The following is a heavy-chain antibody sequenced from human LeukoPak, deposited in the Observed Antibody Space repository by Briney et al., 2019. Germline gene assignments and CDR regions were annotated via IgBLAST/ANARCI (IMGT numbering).Heavy chain of an antibody. CDR3: ASSNGSGIA. J-gene: IGHJ4*02. CDR2: IYTSGST. D-gene: IGHD3-10*01. V-gene: IGHV4-61*02. CDR1: GGSISSGSYY. Sequence: SETLSLTCTVSGGSISSGSYYWSWIRQPAGKGLEWIGRIYTSGSTNYNPSLKSRVTISVDTSKNQFSLKLSSVTAADTAVYYCASSNGSGIAWGQGTLVTVSS.